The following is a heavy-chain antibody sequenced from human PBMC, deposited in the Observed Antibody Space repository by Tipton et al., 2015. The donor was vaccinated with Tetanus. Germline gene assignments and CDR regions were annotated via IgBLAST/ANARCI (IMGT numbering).Heavy chain of an antibody. J-gene: IGHJ5*02. V-gene: IGHV4-34*01. CDR3: AASVVRWFDP. D-gene: IGHD2-2*01. Sequence: TLSLTCAVHGGSFSDYFWCWMRQSPGQGLEWIGEVNYVGSTNYNPSLKSRVTMSVDAPKKKLSLKLSSVTAADTAVYYCAASVVRWFDPWGQGTLVTVSS. CDR1: GGSFSDYF. CDR2: VNYVGST.